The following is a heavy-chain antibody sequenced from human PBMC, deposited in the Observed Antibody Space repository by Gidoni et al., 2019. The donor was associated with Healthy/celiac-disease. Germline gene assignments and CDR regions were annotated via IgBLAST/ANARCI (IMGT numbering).Heavy chain of an antibody. CDR2: INNSGST. CDR3: ARGSYYYGSGGDY. J-gene: IGHJ4*02. V-gene: IGHV4-34*01. Sequence: QVQLQQWGAGLLQPSDTLSLTCAVYGGSFSGYYWSWIRQPPGKGLEWMGEINNSGSTNYNQSHKSRVTIAVDTSKNQFSLKLRSVTAADTAVYYCARGSYYYGSGGDYWGQGTLVTVSS. CDR1: GGSFSGYY. D-gene: IGHD3-10*01.